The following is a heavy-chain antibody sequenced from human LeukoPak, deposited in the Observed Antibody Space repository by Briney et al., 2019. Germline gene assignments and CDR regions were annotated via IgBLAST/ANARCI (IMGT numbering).Heavy chain of an antibody. J-gene: IGHJ5*01. CDR1: GFIFSGDW. CDR2: IKHDGSET. CDR3: VSHYYDDSAPDS. Sequence: GGSLRLSCAASGFIFSGDWMSWVRQAPGKGLEWVANIKHDGSETYYVDSLRGRFTISRDNSENTLYLQMHGLRAGGTAVYYCVSHYYDDSAPDSWGQGTLVAVSS. V-gene: IGHV3-7*03. D-gene: IGHD3-22*01.